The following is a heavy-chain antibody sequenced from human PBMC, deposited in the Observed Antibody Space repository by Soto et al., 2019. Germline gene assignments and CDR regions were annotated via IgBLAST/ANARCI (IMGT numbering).Heavy chain of an antibody. D-gene: IGHD2-2*01. Sequence: ASVKVSCKGFGYSFMKYGINWVRQAPGQGLEWVGWISPYSGYTHSAQKFHGRLTLTTDTAASTAYMELRILRSADTALYYCAREASVLIPAAQPSRFDSWGQGTLVTVS. J-gene: IGHJ4*02. V-gene: IGHV1-18*01. CDR2: ISPYSGYT. CDR3: AREASVLIPAAQPSRFDS. CDR1: GYSFMKYG.